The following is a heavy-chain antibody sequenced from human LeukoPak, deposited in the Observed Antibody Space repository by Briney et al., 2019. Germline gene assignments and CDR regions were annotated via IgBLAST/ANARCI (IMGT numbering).Heavy chain of an antibody. J-gene: IGHJ4*02. D-gene: IGHD5-24*01. CDR1: GYSISNGFY. V-gene: IGHV4-59*08. CDR2: TSYTGSV. CDR3: ARHTGGRDGYNSAHFDY. Sequence: PSETLSLTCTVSGYSISNGFYWAWIRQAPGKGLEWIGYTSYTGSVNYTPSLTSRVTMSVDRSKSQFSLKLRSVTAADTAVYYCARHTGGRDGYNSAHFDYWGQGTLVTVSS.